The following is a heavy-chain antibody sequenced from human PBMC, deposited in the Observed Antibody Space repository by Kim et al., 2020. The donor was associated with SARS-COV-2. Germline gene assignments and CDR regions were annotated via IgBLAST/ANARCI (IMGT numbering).Heavy chain of an antibody. J-gene: IGHJ5*02. Sequence: APKFQGRVTMTADESTSTAYMELSSLRSEDTAVYYCARVTDYYGSGEFDPWGQGTLVTVSS. CDR3: ARVTDYYGSGEFDP. V-gene: IGHV1-69*01. D-gene: IGHD3-10*01.